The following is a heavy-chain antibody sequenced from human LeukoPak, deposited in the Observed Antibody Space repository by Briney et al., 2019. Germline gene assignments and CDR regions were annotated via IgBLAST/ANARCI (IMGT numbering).Heavy chain of an antibody. D-gene: IGHD6-6*01. CDR1: GFTFSGFW. V-gene: IGHV3-7*03. CDR2: INSDGSEG. CDR3: ARSSYSSSSSF. J-gene: IGHJ3*01. Sequence: GGSLRLSCAVSGFTFSGFWMSWSRRAPGKGLEWVASINSDGSEGYYADVVKGRFTISRDNAKNSLYLQINSLRAEDTAVYYCARSSYSSSSSFWGQGTMVTVSS.